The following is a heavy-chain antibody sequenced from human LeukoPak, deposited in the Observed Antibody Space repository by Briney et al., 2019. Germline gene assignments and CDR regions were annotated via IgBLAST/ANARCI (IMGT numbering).Heavy chain of an antibody. D-gene: IGHD3-22*01. CDR2: INPSGGST. CDR1: GYTFTGYY. Sequence: ASVKVSCEASGYTFTGYYMHWVRQAPGQGLEWMGIINPSGGSTSYAQKFQGRVTMTRDTSTSTVYMELSSLRSEDTAVYYCARVYGKYYYDSSGCFDYWGQGTLVTVSS. CDR3: ARVYGKYYYDSSGCFDY. V-gene: IGHV1-46*01. J-gene: IGHJ4*02.